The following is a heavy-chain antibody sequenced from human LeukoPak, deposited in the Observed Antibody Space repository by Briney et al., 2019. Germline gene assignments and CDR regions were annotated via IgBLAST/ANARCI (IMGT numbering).Heavy chain of an antibody. CDR2: IYYSGST. J-gene: IGHJ4*02. Sequence: SETLSLTCTVSGGSISSYYWSWIRQPPGKGLEWIGYIYYSGSTNYNPSLKSRVTISVDTSKNQFSLKLSSVTAADTAVYYYARLVDTAMVDFDYWGQGTLVTVSS. CDR3: ARLVDTAMVDFDY. V-gene: IGHV4-59*08. CDR1: GGSISSYY. D-gene: IGHD5-18*01.